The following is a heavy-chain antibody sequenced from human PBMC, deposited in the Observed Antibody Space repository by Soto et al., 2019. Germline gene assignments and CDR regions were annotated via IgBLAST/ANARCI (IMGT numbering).Heavy chain of an antibody. J-gene: IGHJ4*02. CDR3: ARADDYSNYDRYFDY. CDR2: INPNSGGT. V-gene: IGHV1-2*02. Sequence: AAVKVSCKASGYTFTGCYMHWVRQAPGQGLEWMGWINPNSGGTNYAQKFQGRVTMTRDTSISTAYMELSRLRSDDAAVYYCARADDYSNYDRYFDYWGQGTLVTVSS. D-gene: IGHD4-4*01. CDR1: GYTFTGCY.